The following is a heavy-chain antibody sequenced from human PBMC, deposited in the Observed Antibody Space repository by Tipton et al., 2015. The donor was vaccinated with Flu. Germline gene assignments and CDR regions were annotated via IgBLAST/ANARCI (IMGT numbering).Heavy chain of an antibody. J-gene: IGHJ4*02. V-gene: IGHV4-38-2*02. CDR1: DYSISSGYC. D-gene: IGHD3-10*01. Sequence: TLSLTCTVSDYSISSGYCWGWIRQPPGKGLEWIGCISHSGRTYYNPSLKSRVTISVDTAKNQFSQRLSSVTAADTAVYYCARSTYHYGSGSSDYWGQGTLVTVSS. CDR3: ARSTYHYGSGSSDY. CDR2: ISHSGRT.